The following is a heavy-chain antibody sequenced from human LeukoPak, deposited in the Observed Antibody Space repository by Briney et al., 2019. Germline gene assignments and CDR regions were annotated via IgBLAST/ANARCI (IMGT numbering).Heavy chain of an antibody. J-gene: IGHJ3*02. CDR3: ARDWGYSSGWSDGLDI. V-gene: IGHV1-8*03. Sequence: ASVKVSCKASGYTFTSYDINWVRQATGQGLEWMGWMNPNSGNTGYAQKFQGRVTITRNTSKSTAYMELSSLRSEDTAVYYCARDWGYSSGWSDGLDIWGQGTMVTVSS. CDR1: GYTFTSYD. D-gene: IGHD6-19*01. CDR2: MNPNSGNT.